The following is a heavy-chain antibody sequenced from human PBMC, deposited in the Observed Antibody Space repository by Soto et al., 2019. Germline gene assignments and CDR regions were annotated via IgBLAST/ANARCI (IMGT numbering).Heavy chain of an antibody. CDR1: GFTFSSYA. D-gene: IGHD5-12*01. Sequence: EVQLLESGGGLVQPGGSLRLSCAASGFTFSSYAMSWVRQAPGRGLEWVSAISGSGGSTYYADSVKGRFTISRDNSKNTLYLQMNSLRAEDTAVYYCAKGWEWLPDYYYMDVWGKGTTVTVSS. J-gene: IGHJ6*03. V-gene: IGHV3-23*01. CDR2: ISGSGGST. CDR3: AKGWEWLPDYYYMDV.